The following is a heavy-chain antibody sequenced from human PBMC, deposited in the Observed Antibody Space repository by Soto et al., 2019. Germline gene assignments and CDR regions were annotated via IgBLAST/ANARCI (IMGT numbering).Heavy chain of an antibody. D-gene: IGHD2-15*01. CDR1: GYTFTSYG. V-gene: IGHV1-18*01. J-gene: IGHJ4*02. Sequence: QVQLVQSGAEVKKPGASVKVSCKASGYTFTSYGISWVRQAPGQGLEWMGWISAYNGNTNYAQKLQGRVTMTTDTSTSTAYMERRSLRSDDTAVYYCARVRKSRNCSGGSCYSTYFDYWGQGTLVTVSS. CDR3: ARVRKSRNCSGGSCYSTYFDY. CDR2: ISAYNGNT.